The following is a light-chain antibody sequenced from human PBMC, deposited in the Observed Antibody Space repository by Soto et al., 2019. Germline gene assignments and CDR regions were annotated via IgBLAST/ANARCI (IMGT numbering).Light chain of an antibody. CDR3: QQYDTSCT. V-gene: IGKV1-5*03. J-gene: IGKJ1*01. Sequence: DIQMTQSPSTLSASVGDKVTITCRASQSIANWLAWYQQKPGKAPKLLIYRTSSLQSGVPSRFSGSRSGTEFTLTITSLQPDDFATYYCQQYDTSCTFGQGTKVEI. CDR1: QSIANW. CDR2: RTS.